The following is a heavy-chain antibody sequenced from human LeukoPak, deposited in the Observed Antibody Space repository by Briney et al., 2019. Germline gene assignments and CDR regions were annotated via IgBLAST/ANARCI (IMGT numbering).Heavy chain of an antibody. CDR1: GGSISRYY. CDR2: IYYSGST. D-gene: IGHD3-22*01. Sequence: PSETLSLTCTVSGGSISRYYWSWIRQPPGKGLEWIGYIYYSGSTNYNPSLKSRVTISVDTSKNQFSLKLSSVTAADTAVYYCARQAIDSSGYYSYYFDYWGQGTLATVSS. V-gene: IGHV4-59*08. CDR3: ARQAIDSSGYYSYYFDY. J-gene: IGHJ4*02.